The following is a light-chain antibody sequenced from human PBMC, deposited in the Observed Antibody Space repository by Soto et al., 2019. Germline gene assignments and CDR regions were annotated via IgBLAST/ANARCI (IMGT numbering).Light chain of an antibody. CDR1: QSISSW. Sequence: DIQMTQSPSTQSASVGDSVTITCRASQSISSWLAWYQQKPGKAPKLLIFKASILESGVPSRFSGSGSGTEFTLTISSLQPDDFATYYCQQYNSYPYTIGQGTKLEIK. V-gene: IGKV1-5*03. CDR2: KAS. CDR3: QQYNSYPYT. J-gene: IGKJ2*01.